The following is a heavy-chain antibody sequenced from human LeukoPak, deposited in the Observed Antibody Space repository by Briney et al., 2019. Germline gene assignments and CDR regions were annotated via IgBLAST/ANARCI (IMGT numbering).Heavy chain of an antibody. CDR2: IYTTGST. D-gene: IGHD2-21*02. Sequence: LETLSLTCTVSGGSLSGHYWSWIRQPAGKGLEWLGRIYTTGSTNYNPSLRSRVTMSVDTSKNQFSLKLSSVTAADTAVYYCARDYCGGDCYTSYHYYYMDVWGKGTTVTVSS. V-gene: IGHV4-4*07. CDR1: GGSLSGHY. J-gene: IGHJ6*03. CDR3: ARDYCGGDCYTSYHYYYMDV.